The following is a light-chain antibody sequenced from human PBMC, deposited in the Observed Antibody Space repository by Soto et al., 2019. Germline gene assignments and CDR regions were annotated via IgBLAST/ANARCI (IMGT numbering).Light chain of an antibody. CDR2: DVS. CDR1: SSEVGGYNY. J-gene: IGLJ1*01. Sequence: QSVLTQPASVSGSPGQSINISCTGTSSEVGGYNYVSWYQQHPGKAPKLMIYDVSDRPSGVSNRFSGSKSGNTASLTISGLQAEDEADYYCSSYTSSSTLEVFGTGTKVTVL. V-gene: IGLV2-14*01. CDR3: SSYTSSSTLEV.